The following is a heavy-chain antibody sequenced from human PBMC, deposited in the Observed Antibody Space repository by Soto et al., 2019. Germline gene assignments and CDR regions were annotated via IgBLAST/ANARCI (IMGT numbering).Heavy chain of an antibody. J-gene: IGHJ2*01. D-gene: IGHD3-16*02. CDR2: IYYIGTS. CDR3: ARVLRDVLSDRYYWYFDL. Sequence: QVQLQESGPGLVKPSQTLSLTCTVSGASISSGGYYWGWIRQYPGKGLEWIGFIYYIGTSYYNPSLESRITLSVDTSKNHFSLNLTSVTAADTAVYYCARVLRDVLSDRYYWYFDLWGRGTLVTVSS. CDR1: GASISSGGYY. V-gene: IGHV4-31*03.